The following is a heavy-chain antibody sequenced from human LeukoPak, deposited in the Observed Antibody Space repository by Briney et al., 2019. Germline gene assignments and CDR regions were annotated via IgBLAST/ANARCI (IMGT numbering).Heavy chain of an antibody. CDR2: VSSNGGST. V-gene: IGHV3-64D*09. CDR1: GFTFSSYA. D-gene: IGHD1-26*01. Sequence: GGSLRLSCSASGFTFSSYAMHWVRQAPGKGLEYVSAVSSNGGSTYYADSVKGRFTISRDNSKNTLYLQMSSLRAEDTAVYYCAAHSGSRYFDYWGQGALVTVSS. J-gene: IGHJ4*02. CDR3: AAHSGSRYFDY.